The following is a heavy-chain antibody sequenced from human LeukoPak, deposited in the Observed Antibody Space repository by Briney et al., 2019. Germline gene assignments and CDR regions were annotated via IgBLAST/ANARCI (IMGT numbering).Heavy chain of an antibody. CDR1: GGSISDSTYF. D-gene: IGHD3-16*01. V-gene: IGHV4-39*01. CDR2: IYYDGST. CDR3: ARQGASALRNFDP. J-gene: IGHJ5*02. Sequence: KASETLSLTCTVSGGSISDSTYFWAWIRQPPGKGLEWIGTIYYDGSTYYNPSLKSRVTISLDTSKNQFSLRLSSVTAADTALYYCARQGASALRNFDPWGQGTLVTVSS.